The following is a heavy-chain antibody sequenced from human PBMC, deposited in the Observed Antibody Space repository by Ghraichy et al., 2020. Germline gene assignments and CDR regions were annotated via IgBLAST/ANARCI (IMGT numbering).Heavy chain of an antibody. J-gene: IGHJ3*02. CDR2: IKSKTDGGTT. CDR3: TTGVWATGTTGYAFDI. V-gene: IGHV3-15*01. D-gene: IGHD1-1*01. CDR1: GFTFSNAW. Sequence: GGSLRLSCAASGFTFSNAWMSWVRQAPGKGLEWVGRIKSKTDGGTTDYAAPVKGRFTISRDDSKNTLYLQMNSLKTEDTAVYYCTTGVWATGTTGYAFDIWGQGTMVTVSS.